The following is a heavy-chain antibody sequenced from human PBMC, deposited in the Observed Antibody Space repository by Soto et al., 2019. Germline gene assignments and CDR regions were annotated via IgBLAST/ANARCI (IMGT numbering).Heavy chain of an antibody. CDR3: AGAQFSYRNYRIDKGNWFDP. D-gene: IGHD4-4*01. V-gene: IGHV4-39*01. J-gene: IGHJ5*02. CDR2: IYYSGST. Sequence: QLQLQESGPGLVKPSETLSLTCTVSGGSISSSSYYWGWIRQPPGKGLEWIGSIYYSGSTYYNPSLKSRVTLSVDTSKNQFSLKLSAVTAADTAVYYCAGAQFSYRNYRIDKGNWFDPWGQESLVTVSS. CDR1: GGSISSSSYY.